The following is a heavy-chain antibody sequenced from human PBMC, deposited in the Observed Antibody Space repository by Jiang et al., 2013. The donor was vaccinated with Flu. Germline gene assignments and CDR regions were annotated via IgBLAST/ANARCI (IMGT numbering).Heavy chain of an antibody. CDR2: ISAYNGNT. J-gene: IGHJ4*02. V-gene: IGHV1-18*01. Sequence: SYGISWVRQAPGQGLEWMGWISAYNGNTNYAQKLQGRVTMTTDTSTSTAYMELRSLRSDDTAVYYCARAFSGHPSPSDYWGQGTLVTVSS. D-gene: IGHD2-15*01. CDR1: SYG. CDR3: ARAFSGHPSPSDY.